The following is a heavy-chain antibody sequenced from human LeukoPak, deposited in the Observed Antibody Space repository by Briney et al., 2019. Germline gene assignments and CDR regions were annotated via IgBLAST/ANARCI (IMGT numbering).Heavy chain of an antibody. V-gene: IGHV1-69*06. CDR3: ATGPYTSDRSGFYYYYMDV. CDR1: ADTFSRSA. J-gene: IGHJ6*03. Sequence: VASVKVSCKTSADTFSRSALNWVRQAPGQGLEWMGRIVPMLDTAHYAPRFQGRVTITADRSTTTGFMELRRLTSDDAAVYFCATGPYTSDRSGFYYYYMDVWGKGTTVTVSS. CDR2: IVPMLDTA. D-gene: IGHD1-14*01.